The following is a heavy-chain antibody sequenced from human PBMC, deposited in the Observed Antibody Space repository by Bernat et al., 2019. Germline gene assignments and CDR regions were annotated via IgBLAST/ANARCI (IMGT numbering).Heavy chain of an antibody. J-gene: IGHJ4*02. CDR3: AEGAASLPY. D-gene: IGHD6-6*01. CDR2: IDSTSTYI. CDR1: GFTFSSFS. V-gene: IGHV3-21*03. Sequence: EVQMVESGGGLVKPGGSLRLSCAASGFTFSSFSMNWVRQAPGKGLEWVSSIDSTSTYIYYADSVKGRFTISRDNAKNSLYLQMNNLRAEDTAVYYCAEGAASLPYWDQGTLVTVSS.